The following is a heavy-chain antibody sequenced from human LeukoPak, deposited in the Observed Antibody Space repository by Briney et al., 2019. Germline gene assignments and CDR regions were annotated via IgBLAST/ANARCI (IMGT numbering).Heavy chain of an antibody. CDR1: GGSISSGGYS. J-gene: IGHJ5*02. Sequence: LSLTCAVSGGSISSGGYSWSWIRQPPGKGLEWVSGISWNSGSIGYADSVKGRFTISRDNAKNSLYLQMNSLRAEDTALYYCAKDGGYDILTGYSDNWFDPWGQGTLVTVSS. V-gene: IGHV3-9*01. CDR3: AKDGGYDILTGYSDNWFDP. CDR2: ISWNSGSI. D-gene: IGHD3-9*01.